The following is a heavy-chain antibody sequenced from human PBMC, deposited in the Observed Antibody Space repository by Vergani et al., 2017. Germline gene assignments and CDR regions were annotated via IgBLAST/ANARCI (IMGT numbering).Heavy chain of an antibody. CDR3: ARSLVAGKGGY. V-gene: IGHV3-48*01. J-gene: IGHJ4*02. CDR1: GFTFSSYS. D-gene: IGHD6-19*01. CDR2: ISTTSDTI. Sequence: DVQLVESGGDLVQPAGSLRLSCAASGFTFSSYSMNWVRQAPGKGLEWISYISTTSDTIYYADSVRGRFTISRDNAKNSLYLEMNSLRVEDTAVYFCARSLVAGKGGYWGQGTRVAVSS.